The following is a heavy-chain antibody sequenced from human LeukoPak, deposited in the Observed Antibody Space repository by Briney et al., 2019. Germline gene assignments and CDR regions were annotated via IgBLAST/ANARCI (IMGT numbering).Heavy chain of an antibody. CDR1: GFTFSDYY. V-gene: IGHV3-11*04. Sequence: PGGSLRLSCAASGFTFSDYYMSWIRQAPGKGLEWVSYISKSGNIIYYADSVKGRFTISRDNAKNSLYLQMNSLRAEDTAVYYCARDRGVLGELSSGLDYWGQGTLVTVSS. CDR2: ISKSGNII. D-gene: IGHD3-16*02. CDR3: ARDRGVLGELSSGLDY. J-gene: IGHJ4*02.